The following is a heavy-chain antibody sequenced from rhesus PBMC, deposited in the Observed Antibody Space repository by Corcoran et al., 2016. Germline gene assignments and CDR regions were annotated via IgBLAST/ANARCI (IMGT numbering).Heavy chain of an antibody. CDR1: GHSIRSGYY. V-gene: IGHV4-99*01. CDR2: ISGSSGST. CDR3: ARRGNSGRFDV. D-gene: IGHD3-16*01. J-gene: IGHJ5-1*01. Sequence: QVQLQESGPGLVKPSETLSLTCAVSGHSIRSGYYWGWIRQPPGKGLEYIGCISGSSGSTYYNPSLKSRVTISKDTSKNQFSLKLRSVTAADTAVHYCARRGNSGRFDVWGAGVLVTVSS.